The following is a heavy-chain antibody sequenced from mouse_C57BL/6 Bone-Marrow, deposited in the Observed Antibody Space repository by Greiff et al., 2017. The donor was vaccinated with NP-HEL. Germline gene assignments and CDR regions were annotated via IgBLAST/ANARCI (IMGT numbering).Heavy chain of an antibody. D-gene: IGHD2-5*01. V-gene: IGHV5-4*01. CDR1: GFTFSSYA. Sequence: EVQRVESGGGLVKPGGSLKLSCAASGFTFSSYAMSWVRQTPEKRLEWVATISDGGSYTYYPDNVKGRFTISRDNAKNNLYLQMSHLKSGDTAKYYCAREGYYSNFLGYWGQGTTLTVSS. CDR3: AREGYYSNFLGY. CDR2: ISDGGSYT. J-gene: IGHJ2*01.